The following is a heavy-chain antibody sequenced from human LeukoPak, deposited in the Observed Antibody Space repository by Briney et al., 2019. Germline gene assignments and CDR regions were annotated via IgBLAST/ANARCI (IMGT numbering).Heavy chain of an antibody. Sequence: GGSLRLSCAASGFTFSIYAMHWVRQAPGKGLEWVAVISYDGSNKYYADSVKGRFTISRDNSKNTLYLQMNSLRAEDTAVYYCARGGSYYDILDNWFDPWGQGTLVTVSS. V-gene: IGHV3-30-3*01. J-gene: IGHJ5*02. CDR1: GFTFSIYA. CDR3: ARGGSYYDILDNWFDP. D-gene: IGHD3-9*01. CDR2: ISYDGSNK.